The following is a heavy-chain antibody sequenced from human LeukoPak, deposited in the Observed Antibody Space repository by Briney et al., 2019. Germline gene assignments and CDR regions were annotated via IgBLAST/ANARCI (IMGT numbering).Heavy chain of an antibody. D-gene: IGHD1-1*01. V-gene: IGHV7-4-1*02. CDR3: ARKTNRLGNWFDP. Sequence: ASVKVSCKASGYTFNSYAIHWVRQAPGQGLEWMGWINTNTGNPTYAQGFTGRFVFSLDTSVSTAYLQITSLKAEDTAVYYCARKTNRLGNWFDPWGQGTLVTVSS. CDR1: GYTFNSYA. CDR2: INTNTGNP. J-gene: IGHJ5*02.